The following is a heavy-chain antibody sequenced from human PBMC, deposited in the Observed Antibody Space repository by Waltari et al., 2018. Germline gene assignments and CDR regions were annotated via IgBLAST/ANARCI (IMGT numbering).Heavy chain of an antibody. Sequence: EVPLLESGGGLVQPGGSLRLSCASSGLPFSTYAMSWVRQAPGRGLEWVSGMSGSGGNTYYADSVKGRFTISRDNSRNTLFLQMNRLRAEDTAVYYCAKGRWYFDFWGRGTLVTVPS. CDR3: AKGRWYFDF. CDR1: GLPFSTYA. J-gene: IGHJ4*02. V-gene: IGHV3-23*01. CDR2: MSGSGGNT.